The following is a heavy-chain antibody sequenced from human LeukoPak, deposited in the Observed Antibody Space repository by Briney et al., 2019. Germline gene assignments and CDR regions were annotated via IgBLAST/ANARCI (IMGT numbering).Heavy chain of an antibody. CDR1: GFTFSSYW. V-gene: IGHV3-74*01. CDR2: INTDGSAT. Sequence: GGSLRLSCAASGFTFSSYWMHWARQAPGKGLVWVSQINTDGSATDYADSVKGRFTLSRDNAKNTLYLQMNSLRAEDTAVYYCARVDSVAGKKSFDYWGQGTLVTVSS. D-gene: IGHD6-19*01. J-gene: IGHJ4*02. CDR3: ARVDSVAGKKSFDY.